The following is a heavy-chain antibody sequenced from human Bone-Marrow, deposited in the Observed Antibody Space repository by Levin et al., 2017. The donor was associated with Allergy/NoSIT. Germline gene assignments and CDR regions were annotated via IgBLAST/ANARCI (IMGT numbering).Heavy chain of an antibody. CDR1: GGSLSGYS. CDR2: INYSGSV. V-gene: IGHV4-34*01. D-gene: IGHD2/OR15-2a*01. CDR3: ARISSRRSRLPSRKYTLFDP. Sequence: PSETLSLTCAVYGGSLSGYSWTWIRQSPRKGLEWIGEINYSGSVNFNPSLKSRAAMSLDTSKNQFSLTLGSVTAADTAVYFCARISSRRSRLPSRKYTLFDPWGQGTLVSVSS. J-gene: IGHJ5*02.